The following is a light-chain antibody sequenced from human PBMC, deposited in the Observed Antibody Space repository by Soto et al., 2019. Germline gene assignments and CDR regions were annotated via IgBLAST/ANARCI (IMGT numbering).Light chain of an antibody. CDR3: QQYDKWPPSNT. V-gene: IGKV3-15*01. CDR2: GAS. Sequence: EIVMTQSPATLSVAPGEGATVSCRARQSVSSNLACYQQKPGQAPRLLIYGASTRATGIPARFSGSGSGTEFTLTISILQSEDFAVYYCQQYDKWPPSNTFGQGTKLEIK. J-gene: IGKJ2*01. CDR1: QSVSSN.